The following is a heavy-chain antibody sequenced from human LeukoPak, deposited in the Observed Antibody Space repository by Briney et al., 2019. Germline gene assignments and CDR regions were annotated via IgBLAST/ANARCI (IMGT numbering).Heavy chain of an antibody. V-gene: IGHV4-4*07. CDR2: IYSSGST. J-gene: IGHJ4*02. Sequence: SETLSLTCTVSGDSIRSYYWSWIRQPAGKGLEWIGRIYSSGSTNYNPSLKSRVTMSVDTSKNQFSLKLRSVTAADTAVYYCARDSCNYYDSNNYYFLDSWGQGILVTVSS. CDR3: ARDSCNYYDSNNYYFLDS. CDR1: GDSIRSYY. D-gene: IGHD3-22*01.